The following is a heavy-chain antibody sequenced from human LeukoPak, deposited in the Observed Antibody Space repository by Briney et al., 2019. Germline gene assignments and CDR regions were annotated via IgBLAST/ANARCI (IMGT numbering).Heavy chain of an antibody. Sequence: SETLSLTCTVSGYSISSGYYWGWIRQPPGKGLEWIGSIYHSGSTYYNPSLKSRVTISVDTSKNQFSLKLSSVTAADMAVYYCARGYCSGGSCSRNYFDYWGQGTLVTVSS. CDR2: IYHSGST. D-gene: IGHD2-15*01. V-gene: IGHV4-38-2*02. J-gene: IGHJ4*02. CDR3: ARGYCSGGSCSRNYFDY. CDR1: GYSISSGYY.